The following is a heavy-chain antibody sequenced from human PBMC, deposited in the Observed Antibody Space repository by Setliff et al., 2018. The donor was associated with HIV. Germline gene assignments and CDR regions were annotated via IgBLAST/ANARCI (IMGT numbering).Heavy chain of an antibody. CDR2: ITAGNGDA. J-gene: IGHJ4*02. D-gene: IGHD3-22*01. V-gene: IGHV1-3*01. CDR3: ACPMFYDGKVV. CDR1: GYTFHYYD. Sequence: ASVKVSCKASGYTFHYYDIHWVRQAPGQGLEWMGRITAGNGDAKYSQKFQDRVTLTSDMSANTVYMDLTTLRSEDTAVYYCACPMFYDGKVVWGQGTPVTVSS.